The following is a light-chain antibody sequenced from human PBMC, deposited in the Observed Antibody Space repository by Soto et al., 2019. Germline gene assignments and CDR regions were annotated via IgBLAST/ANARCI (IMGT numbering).Light chain of an antibody. CDR3: QQYYTTLWT. Sequence: DIVMTQSPDSLAVSLGERATINCKSSQTVLYSSNNKNYLAWYQQKPGQPPNLIIYWASIRESGVPDRFSGTGSGTDFTLTISSLQAEDVAVYYCQQYYTTLWTFGQGTK. CDR2: WAS. CDR1: QTVLYSSNNKNY. V-gene: IGKV4-1*01. J-gene: IGKJ1*01.